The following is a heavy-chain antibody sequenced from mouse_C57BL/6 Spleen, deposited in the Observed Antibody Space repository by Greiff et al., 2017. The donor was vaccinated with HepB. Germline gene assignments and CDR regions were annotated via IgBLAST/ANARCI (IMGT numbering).Heavy chain of an antibody. V-gene: IGHV5-9-1*02. J-gene: IGHJ2*01. CDR1: GFTFSSYA. CDR2: ISSGGDYI. CDR3: TRDRNWDGGFDY. D-gene: IGHD4-1*01. Sequence: EVKLVESGEGLVKPGGSLKLSCAASGFTFSSYAMSWVRQTPEKRLEWVAYISSGGDYIYYADTVKGRFTISRDNARNTLYLQMSSLKSEDTAMYYCTRDRNWDGGFDYWGQGTTLTVSS.